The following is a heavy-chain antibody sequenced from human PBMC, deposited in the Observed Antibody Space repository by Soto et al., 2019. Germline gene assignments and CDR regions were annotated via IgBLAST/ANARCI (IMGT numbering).Heavy chain of an antibody. CDR3: LKDRPRRTSAYFVDY. CDR2: VSASGLNT. J-gene: IGHJ4*02. V-gene: IGHV3-23*01. D-gene: IGHD2-21*01. CDR1: GFTFSTYA. Sequence: EVQLLESGGKLVQPGGSLTLSCAASGFTFSTYAMAWVRQAPGKGLEWVSGVSASGLNTDYADPVKGRFYISRDNSKNTVTLHMNSLRAEDTALYYCLKDRPRRTSAYFVDYWGQGTPVVVSS.